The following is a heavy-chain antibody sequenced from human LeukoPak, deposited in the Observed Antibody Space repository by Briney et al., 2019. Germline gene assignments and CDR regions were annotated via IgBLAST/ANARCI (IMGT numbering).Heavy chain of an antibody. CDR1: GFTFSSYE. J-gene: IGHJ6*03. Sequence: GGSLRLSCAASGFTFSSYEMNWVRQAPGKGLEWVSYISSSGSTIYYADSVKGRFTISRDNAKNSLYLQMNSLRAEDTAVYYCARSVAGVYYYYMDVWGKGTTVTISS. CDR2: ISSSGSTI. D-gene: IGHD6-19*01. CDR3: ARSVAGVYYYYMDV. V-gene: IGHV3-48*03.